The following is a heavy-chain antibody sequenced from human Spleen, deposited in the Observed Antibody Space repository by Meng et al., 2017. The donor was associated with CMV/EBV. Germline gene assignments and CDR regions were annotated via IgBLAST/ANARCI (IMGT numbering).Heavy chain of an antibody. CDR1: GFTFSSYE. Sequence: GESLKISCAASGFTFSSYEMNWVRQAPGKGLEWVSYISSSGSTIYYSDSVKGRFTISRDNAKNSLYLQMNSLRAEDTAVYYCAKEARYCSSTSCYIQSAFDIWGQGTMVTVSS. D-gene: IGHD2-2*02. CDR2: ISSSGSTI. CDR3: AKEARYCSSTSCYIQSAFDI. V-gene: IGHV3-48*03. J-gene: IGHJ3*02.